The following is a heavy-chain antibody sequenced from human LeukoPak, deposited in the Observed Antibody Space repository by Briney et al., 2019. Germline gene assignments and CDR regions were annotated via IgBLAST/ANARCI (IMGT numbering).Heavy chain of an antibody. Sequence: GGSLRLSCAASGFTFSSYWMHWVRQAPGKGLVWVSRINSDGSGTIYADSVRGRFTISRDNAKNTLYLQVNSLRAEDTAVYYCARTEGTVAYNSWGQGTLVTVSS. J-gene: IGHJ4*02. D-gene: IGHD4-23*01. CDR2: INSDGSGT. V-gene: IGHV3-74*01. CDR3: ARTEGTVAYNS. CDR1: GFTFSSYW.